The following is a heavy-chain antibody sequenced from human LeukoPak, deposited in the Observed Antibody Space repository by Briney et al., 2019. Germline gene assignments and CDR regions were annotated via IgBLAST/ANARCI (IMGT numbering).Heavy chain of an antibody. CDR2: IKHSGST. CDR3: ARAPHSSRITVASKLYYFDY. CDR1: GGSFSGYY. J-gene: IGHJ4*02. V-gene: IGHV4-34*01. D-gene: IGHD6-19*01. Sequence: SETLSLTCAVYGGSFSGYYWSWLRQPPGKGLEWIGEIKHSGSTNYNPSLKSRVPISVDTSKNQFSLKLSSVTAADTAVYYCARAPHSSRITVASKLYYFDYWGQGTLVTVSS.